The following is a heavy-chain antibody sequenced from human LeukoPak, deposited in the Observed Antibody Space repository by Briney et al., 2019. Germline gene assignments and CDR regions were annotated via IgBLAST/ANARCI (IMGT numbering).Heavy chain of an antibody. Sequence: GGSLRLSCAASGFTFSSYWMSWVRQAPGKGLEWVANIKQDGSEKNYVDSVKGRFTISRDNAKNSLYLQMNSLRAEDTAVYYCARDLYRIVVVPHYFDYWGQGTLVTVSS. CDR2: IKQDGSEK. CDR3: ARDLYRIVVVPHYFDY. CDR1: GFTFSSYW. D-gene: IGHD3-22*01. V-gene: IGHV3-7*01. J-gene: IGHJ4*02.